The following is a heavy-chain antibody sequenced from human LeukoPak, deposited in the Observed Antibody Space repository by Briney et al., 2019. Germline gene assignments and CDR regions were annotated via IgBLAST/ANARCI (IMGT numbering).Heavy chain of an antibody. D-gene: IGHD6-13*01. Sequence: PSETLSLTCTVSGDSISSDYWNWIRQPAGKGLEWIGRIYSSGSTNYNPSLKSRITMSVDTSKNQFSLKLSFVTAADTAVYYCARSLMDEAAAWGQGTLVTVSS. CDR1: GDSISSDY. V-gene: IGHV4-4*07. CDR3: ARSLMDEAAA. J-gene: IGHJ4*02. CDR2: IYSSGST.